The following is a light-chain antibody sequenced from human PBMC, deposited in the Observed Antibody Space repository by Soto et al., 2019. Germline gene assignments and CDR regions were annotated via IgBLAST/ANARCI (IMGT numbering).Light chain of an antibody. V-gene: IGKV3-15*01. Sequence: EIVITQSPATLSVSPGERVTLSCRASQSVSNNLAWYQQKPGQAPRLLIYAASIRATGVPARFSGSGSGTEFTLTISSLQSEDFAVYYCQQYNNWPLTFGGGTKVDIK. CDR3: QQYNNWPLT. CDR2: AAS. CDR1: QSVSNN. J-gene: IGKJ4*01.